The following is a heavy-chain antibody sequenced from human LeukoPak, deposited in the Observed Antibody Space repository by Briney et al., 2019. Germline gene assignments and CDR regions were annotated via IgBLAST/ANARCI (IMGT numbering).Heavy chain of an antibody. J-gene: IGHJ5*02. CDR2: MYYSGST. D-gene: IGHD3-22*01. V-gene: IGHV4-30-4*01. Sequence: SETLSLTCTVSGGSISSGDYYWSWIRQPPGKGLEWIAYMYYSGSTYYNPSLKSRVTMSADTSKNQLSLKLSSVTAADTAVYYCARPYYYDSRIDPWGQGTLVTVSS. CDR1: GGSISSGDYY. CDR3: ARPYYYDSRIDP.